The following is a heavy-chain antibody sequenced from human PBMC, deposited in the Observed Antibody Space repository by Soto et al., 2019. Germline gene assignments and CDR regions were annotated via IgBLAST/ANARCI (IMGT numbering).Heavy chain of an antibody. J-gene: IGHJ6*02. D-gene: IGHD3-9*01. CDR3: ARDSGHILTHFYYYYGMNV. V-gene: IGHV3-48*03. CDR1: GFTFSSYE. CDR2: ISSSGSTI. Sequence: GGSLRLSCAASGFTFSSYEMNWVRQAPGKGLEWVSYISSSGSTIYYADSVKGRFTISRDNAKNSLYLQMNSLRAEDTAVYYCARDSGHILTHFYYYYGMNVWGQGTTVTVSS.